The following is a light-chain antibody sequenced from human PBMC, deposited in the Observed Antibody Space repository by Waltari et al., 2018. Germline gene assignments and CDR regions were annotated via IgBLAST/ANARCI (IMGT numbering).Light chain of an antibody. Sequence: VLTQSPGTLHSSPGERATLSCRASHTVSSISLTWYQQKPGQPPRLLIYGTSNRATGIPDRFSGRGSGTDFTLTISRVEPEDFAVYRCQKYDGTFLTFGGGPKVEI. CDR2: GTS. V-gene: IGKV3-20*01. CDR3: QKYDGTFLT. CDR1: HTVSSIS. J-gene: IGKJ4*01.